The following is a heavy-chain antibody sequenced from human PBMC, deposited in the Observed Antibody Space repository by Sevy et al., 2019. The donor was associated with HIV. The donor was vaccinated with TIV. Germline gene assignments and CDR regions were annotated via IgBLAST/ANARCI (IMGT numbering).Heavy chain of an antibody. CDR1: GFIFTGYH. J-gene: IGHJ4*02. V-gene: IGHV1-2*02. CDR2: INPNTGAT. CDR3: ARGGLLFGESHFDY. Sequence: ASVKVSCTTSGFIFTGYHIHWVRQAPGQGLEWMGWINPNTGATKYTENFQDKISVTRDTSINTAYLEVTRLKSDDTAVYYCARGGLLFGESHFDYWGQGTLVPVSS. D-gene: IGHD3-10*01.